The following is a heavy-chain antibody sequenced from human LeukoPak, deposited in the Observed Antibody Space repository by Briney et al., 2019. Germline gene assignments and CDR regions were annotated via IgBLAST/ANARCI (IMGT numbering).Heavy chain of an antibody. V-gene: IGHV3-30*04. CDR1: GFPFSTYP. CDR3: ARDPIVGAPDYLDY. CDR2: ISYDGTHV. J-gene: IGHJ4*02. D-gene: IGHD1-26*01. Sequence: PGRSLRLSCAASGFPFSTYPMHWVRQAPGKGLEWVAVISYDGTHVIYPDSVKGRFTISRDDSKNTLYLQMNTLRPEDMAVYYCARDPIVGAPDYLDYWGQGTLVTVSS.